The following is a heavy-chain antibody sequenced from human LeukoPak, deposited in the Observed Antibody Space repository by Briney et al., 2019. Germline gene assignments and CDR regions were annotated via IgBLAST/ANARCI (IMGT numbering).Heavy chain of an antibody. Sequence: GGSLRPSCAASGFTFSSSTMTWVRQSPGKGLEWVSSISSSSTYIYYADSVKGRFIISRDNAKNSLYLQMNSLRAEDTAVFYCARDFLNAIDIWGQGTMVTVSS. CDR3: ARDFLNAIDI. CDR1: GFTFSSST. V-gene: IGHV3-21*01. D-gene: IGHD2/OR15-2a*01. J-gene: IGHJ3*02. CDR2: ISSSSTYI.